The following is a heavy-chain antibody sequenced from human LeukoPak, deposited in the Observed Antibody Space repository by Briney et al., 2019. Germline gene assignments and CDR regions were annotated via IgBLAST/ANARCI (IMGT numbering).Heavy chain of an antibody. CDR1: GFNFNNYG. CDR2: VWYDVNNK. J-gene: IGHJ5*01. V-gene: IGHV3-33*06. Sequence: PGRSLRLSCAASGFNFNNYGMHWVRQAPGKGLEWVAVVWYDVNNKYYADSVKGRFTISRDNSKNTLYLQMNSLRVEDTAVYYCAKACLSGYSYGCFGSWGQGTLVTVSS. D-gene: IGHD5-18*01. CDR3: AKACLSGYSYGCFGS.